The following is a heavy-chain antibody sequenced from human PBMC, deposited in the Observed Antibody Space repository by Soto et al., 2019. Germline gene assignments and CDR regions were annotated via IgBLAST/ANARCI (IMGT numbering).Heavy chain of an antibody. Sequence: GGSLRLSCAASGFTFSSYSMNWVRQAPGKGLEWVSSISSSSSYIYYADSVKGRFTISRDNAKNSLYLQMNSLRAEDTAVYYCARGQGYSSSHVSGLDYWGQGTLVTVSS. J-gene: IGHJ4*02. CDR1: GFTFSSYS. CDR3: ARGQGYSSSHVSGLDY. CDR2: ISSSSSYI. V-gene: IGHV3-21*01. D-gene: IGHD6-13*01.